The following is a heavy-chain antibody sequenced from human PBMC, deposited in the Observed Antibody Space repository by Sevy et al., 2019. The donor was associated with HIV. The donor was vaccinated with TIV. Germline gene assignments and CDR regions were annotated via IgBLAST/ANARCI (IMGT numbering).Heavy chain of an antibody. J-gene: IGHJ5*02. Sequence: SETLSLTCTVSGGSISSGSYYWNWLRQPAGKGLEWIGRIYTSGSSDYSPTLKSRVTMSIDTSKNQLFLRLSSLTAADTSVYYCARATPCVTSTSGGFDPWGQGTLVTVSS. V-gene: IGHV4-61*02. CDR3: ARATPCVTSTSGGFDP. D-gene: IGHD7-27*01. CDR2: IYTSGSS. CDR1: GGSISSGSYY.